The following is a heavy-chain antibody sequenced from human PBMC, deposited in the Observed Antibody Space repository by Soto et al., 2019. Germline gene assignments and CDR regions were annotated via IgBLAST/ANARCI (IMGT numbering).Heavy chain of an antibody. CDR2: IDWDDDK. D-gene: IGHD3-10*01. J-gene: IGHJ4*02. CDR1: GFSLSTSGMC. CDR3: ARISLVRGVRFRYFDY. Sequence: SGPTLVNPTQTLTLTCTFSGFSLSTSGMCVSWIRQPPGKALEWLARIDWDDDKYYGTSLKTRLTISKDTSKNKVVLTMTNMDPVDTATYYCARISLVRGVRFRYFDYWGQGTLVTVSS. V-gene: IGHV2-70*11.